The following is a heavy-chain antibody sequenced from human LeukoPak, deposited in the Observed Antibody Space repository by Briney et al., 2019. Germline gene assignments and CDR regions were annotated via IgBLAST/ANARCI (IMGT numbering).Heavy chain of an antibody. CDR1: GGTFSSYT. J-gene: IGHJ4*02. D-gene: IGHD2-2*01. CDR2: IIPILGIA. CDR3: ARISDCSSTSCSVDY. V-gene: IGHV1-69*02. Sequence: SVKVSCKASGGTFSSYTISWVRQAPGQGLEWMGRIIPILGIANYAQKFQGRVTVTADKSTSTAYMELSSLSSEDTAVYYCARISDCSSTSCSVDYWGQGTLVTVSS.